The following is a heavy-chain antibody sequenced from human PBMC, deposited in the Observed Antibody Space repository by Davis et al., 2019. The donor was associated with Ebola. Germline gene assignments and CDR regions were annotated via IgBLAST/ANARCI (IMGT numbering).Heavy chain of an antibody. J-gene: IGHJ2*01. V-gene: IGHV3-30-3*01. CDR2: ISYDGFSE. CDR3: AKAIVELPAGMVDSATDL. Sequence: GESLKISCVVSAFPFSTAIIHWVRQAPGKGLEWVAAISYDGFSEYYAESVKGRFTLSRDNSKNTLYLQVNSLRTEDTAVYYCAKAIVELPAGMVDSATDLWGPGTLVT. CDR1: AFPFSTAI. D-gene: IGHD2-2*01.